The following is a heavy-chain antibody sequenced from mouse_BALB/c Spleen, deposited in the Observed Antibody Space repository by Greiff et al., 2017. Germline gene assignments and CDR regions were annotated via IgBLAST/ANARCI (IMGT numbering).Heavy chain of an antibody. CDR1: GYNFTSYW. CDR2: IYPGSGST. J-gene: IGHJ4*01. CDR3: ARGYKRGAMDY. Sequence: QVQLQQPGAELVKPGTSVKLSCKASGYNFTSYWINWVKLRPGQGLEWIGDIYPGSGSTNYNEKFKSKATLTVDTSSSTAYMQLSSLASEDSALYYCARGYKRGAMDYWGQGTSVTVSA. D-gene: IGHD1-3*01. V-gene: IGHV1-55*01.